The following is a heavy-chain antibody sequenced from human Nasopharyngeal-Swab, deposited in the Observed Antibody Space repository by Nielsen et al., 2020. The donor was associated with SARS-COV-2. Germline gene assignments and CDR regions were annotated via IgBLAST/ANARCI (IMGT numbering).Heavy chain of an antibody. D-gene: IGHD2-15*01. V-gene: IGHV3-23*01. J-gene: IGHJ4*02. CDR1: GFTFSNFA. CDR3: AKVYSYFDI. Sequence: GGSLRLSCAASGFTFSNFAMSWVRQFPGKGLEWVVTITGSGGDTYSADSVKGRFTISRDNLKNTLYLQMSSLRADDTAVYYCAKVYSYFDIWGQGTLVTVSS. CDR2: ITGSGGDT.